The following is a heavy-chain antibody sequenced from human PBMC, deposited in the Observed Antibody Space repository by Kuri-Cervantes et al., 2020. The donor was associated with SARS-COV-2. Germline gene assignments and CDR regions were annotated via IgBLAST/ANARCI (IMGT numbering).Heavy chain of an antibody. J-gene: IGHJ4*02. CDR1: GFTFSSYA. CDR2: ISGSGGST. V-gene: IGHV3-23*01. CDR3: ARGQYSYGYGIGDY. Sequence: GGSLRLSCAAPGFTFSSYAMSWVRQAPGKGLEWVSAISGSGGSTYYADSVKGRFTISRDNSKNTLYLQMNSLRAEDTAVYYCARGQYSYGYGIGDYWGQGTLVTVSS. D-gene: IGHD5-18*01.